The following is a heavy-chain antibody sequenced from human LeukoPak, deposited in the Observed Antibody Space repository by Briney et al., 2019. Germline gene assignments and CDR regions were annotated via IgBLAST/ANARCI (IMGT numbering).Heavy chain of an antibody. J-gene: IGHJ6*03. D-gene: IGHD3-16*01. CDR1: GFTFSPYA. CDR3: AKGGGAAHYYMDV. V-gene: IGHV3-23*01. Sequence: GGSLRLSCAASGFTFSPYAMTWLGQAPGKGLEWVSAIISGSGGSTYYADSVRGRFTISRDNSKNTLYLQMNSLRVEDTAVYYCAKGGGAAHYYMDVWGKGTTVTVSS. CDR2: IISGSGGST.